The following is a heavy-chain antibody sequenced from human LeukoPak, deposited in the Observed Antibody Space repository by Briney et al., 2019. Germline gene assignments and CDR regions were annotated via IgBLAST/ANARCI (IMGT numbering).Heavy chain of an antibody. V-gene: IGHV3-30*03. CDR2: ISYDGSNK. J-gene: IGHJ4*02. CDR3: ARDPFYGGNYYFDY. CDR1: GFTFSSYG. Sequence: PGGSLRLSCAASGFTFSSYGMHWVRQAPGKGLEWVAVISYDGSNKYYADSVKGRFTISRDNSKNTLYLQMNSLRAEDTAVYYCARDPFYGGNYYFDYWGQGTLVTVSS. D-gene: IGHD4-23*01.